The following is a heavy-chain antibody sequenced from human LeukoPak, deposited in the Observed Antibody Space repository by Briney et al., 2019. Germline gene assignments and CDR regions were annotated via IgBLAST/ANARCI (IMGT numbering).Heavy chain of an antibody. Sequence: GGSLRLSCAASGFTFSSCAMSWVRQAPGKGLEWVSAIRGSGDRTHYADSVKGRFTISRDNSKNTLYLQMNSLRAEDTAVYYCARDAFYGDLGYWGQGTLVTVSS. J-gene: IGHJ4*02. CDR2: IRGSGDRT. CDR1: GFTFSSCA. CDR3: ARDAFYGDLGY. V-gene: IGHV3-23*01. D-gene: IGHD4-17*01.